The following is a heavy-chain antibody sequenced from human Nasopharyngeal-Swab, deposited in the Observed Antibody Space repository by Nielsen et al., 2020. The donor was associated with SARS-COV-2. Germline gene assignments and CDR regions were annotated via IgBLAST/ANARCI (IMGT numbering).Heavy chain of an antibody. J-gene: IGHJ4*02. D-gene: IGHD3-9*01. CDR1: GFIFRTSA. CDR2: TSYDGSIT. CDR3: ARDSENDDWFPYS. V-gene: IGHV3-30-3*01. Sequence: GESLKISCAASGFIFRTSAMHWLRQAPGKGLEWVAMTSYDGSITYYTDSVKGRFTISRDNSKKTLSLQMNSLRIEDTAVYYCARDSENDDWFPYSWGQGTLVTVSS.